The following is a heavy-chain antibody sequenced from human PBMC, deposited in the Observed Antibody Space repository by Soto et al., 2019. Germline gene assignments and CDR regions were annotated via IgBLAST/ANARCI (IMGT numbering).Heavy chain of an antibody. Sequence: EVQLVQSGAEVKKPGESLKISCKGSGYSFTSYWIGWVRQMPGKGLEWMGIIYPGDSDTRYSPSFQGQVTISADKSISTAYLPWSSLKASDTAMYYCARYDCISTSCYGGSWFDPWGQGTLVTVSS. J-gene: IGHJ5*02. CDR3: ARYDCISTSCYGGSWFDP. D-gene: IGHD2-2*01. CDR1: GYSFTSYW. V-gene: IGHV5-51*01. CDR2: IYPGDSDT.